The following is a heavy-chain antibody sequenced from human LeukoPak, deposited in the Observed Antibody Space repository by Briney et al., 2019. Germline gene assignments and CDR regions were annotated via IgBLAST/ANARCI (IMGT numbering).Heavy chain of an antibody. CDR3: ARGGVFGDY. Sequence: GGSLRLSCAASGFTFRSYEMNWVRQAPGKGLEWVSYISSSGSNIYYADSVKGRFTISRDNAKNSLYLQMNSLRAEDTAVYYCARGGVFGDYWGQGALVTVSS. CDR1: GFTFRSYE. J-gene: IGHJ4*02. CDR2: ISSSGSNI. D-gene: IGHD3-10*01. V-gene: IGHV3-48*03.